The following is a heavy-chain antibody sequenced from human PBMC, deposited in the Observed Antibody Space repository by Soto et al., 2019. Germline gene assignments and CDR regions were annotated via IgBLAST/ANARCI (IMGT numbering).Heavy chain of an antibody. J-gene: IGHJ4*02. D-gene: IGHD3-3*01. Sequence: GESLKISCKGSGYNFAGYWIAWVRQMPGKGLELMGIIYPSDSDTRYRPSFQGQVTISADKSISSAYLQWSSLRASDTAMYYCARGGVSTRTFDYWGQGAPVTVSS. V-gene: IGHV5-51*01. CDR2: IYPSDSDT. CDR3: ARGGVSTRTFDY. CDR1: GYNFAGYW.